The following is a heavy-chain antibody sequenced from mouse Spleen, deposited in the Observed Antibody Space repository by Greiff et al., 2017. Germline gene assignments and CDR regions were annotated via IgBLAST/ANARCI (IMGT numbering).Heavy chain of an antibody. Sequence: QVHVKQPGAELVMPGASVKLSCKASGYTFTSYWMHWVKQRPGQGLEWIGEIDPSDSYTNYNQKFKGKATLTVDKSSSTAYMQLSSLTSEDSAVYYCARVYGSNFDYWGQGTTLTVSS. CDR3: ARVYGSNFDY. J-gene: IGHJ2*01. V-gene: IGHV1-69*01. D-gene: IGHD1-1*01. CDR1: GYTFTSYW. CDR2: IDPSDSYT.